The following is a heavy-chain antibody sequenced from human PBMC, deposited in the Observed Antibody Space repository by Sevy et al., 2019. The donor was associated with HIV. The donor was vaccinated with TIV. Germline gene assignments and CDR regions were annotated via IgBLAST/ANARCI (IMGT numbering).Heavy chain of an antibody. J-gene: IGHJ4*02. CDR3: ARESIAAAGDFDY. D-gene: IGHD6-13*01. CDR1: GGSIRNYY. V-gene: IGHV4-59*01. CDR2: IYYSGST. Sequence: SETLSLTCSVSGGSIRNYYWSWIRQPPGKGLEWIGYIYYSGSTSYNPSLKSRVTISVDTSKKQFSLKLSSVTAADTAVYDCARESIAAAGDFDYWGQGTLVTVSS.